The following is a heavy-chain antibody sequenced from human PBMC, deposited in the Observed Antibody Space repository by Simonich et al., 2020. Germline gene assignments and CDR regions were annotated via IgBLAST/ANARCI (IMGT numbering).Heavy chain of an antibody. J-gene: IGHJ4*02. CDR3: ARNRLDY. CDR1: GFTFSSYW. Sequence: EVQLVESGGGLVQPGGSLRLSCSASGFTFSSYWVHWVRQAPGKGWGWVSRINSDGSRTSYADAVKGRFTIYRDNAKNTLYLQMNSLRAEDTAVYYCARNRLDYWGQGTLVTVSS. CDR2: INSDGSRT. V-gene: IGHV3-74*01.